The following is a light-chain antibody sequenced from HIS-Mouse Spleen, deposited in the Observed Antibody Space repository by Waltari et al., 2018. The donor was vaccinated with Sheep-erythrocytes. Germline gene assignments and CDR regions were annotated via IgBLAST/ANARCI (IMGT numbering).Light chain of an antibody. CDR1: SSDVGGYNY. CDR3: CSYAGSYNHV. CDR2: DVR. V-gene: IGLV2-11*01. J-gene: IGLJ1*01. Sequence: QSALTQPRSVSGSPGQSVTIPCTGTSSDVGGYNYVSLYQPHPGKAPQLMVYDVRKRPSGVPDRFSGSKSGNTASLTISGLQAEDEADYYCCSYAGSYNHVFATGTKVTVL.